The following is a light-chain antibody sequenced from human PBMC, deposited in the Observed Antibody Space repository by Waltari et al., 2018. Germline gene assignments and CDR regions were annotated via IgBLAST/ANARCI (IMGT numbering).Light chain of an antibody. J-gene: IGLJ3*02. CDR2: DVS. CDR3: CSYAGSSLV. CDR1: SSDVGGYNY. V-gene: IGLV2-11*01. Sequence: QSALTQPRSVSGSPGQSVTISCTGTSSDVGGYNYVSWYQQHPGKAPKLMIYDVSKRPSGFPDRFSGSKSGNTASLTISGLQAEDEADYYCCSYAGSSLVFGGGTKLTVL.